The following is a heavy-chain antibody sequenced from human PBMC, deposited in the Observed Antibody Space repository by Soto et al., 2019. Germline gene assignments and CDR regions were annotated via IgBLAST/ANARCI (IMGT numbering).Heavy chain of an antibody. CDR3: ARDQGVGPYDSSNYYYGMDV. J-gene: IGHJ6*02. CDR2: ISTYNGNT. Sequence: GASVKVSCKASVYTFTTYDISWVRQAPGQGLEWMGRISTYNGNTNYPQSLQGRLTMTTDTSTSTAYMELRSLKSDDTAVYYCARDQGVGPYDSSNYYYGMDVWGQGTTVTVSS. V-gene: IGHV1-18*01. D-gene: IGHD3-22*01. CDR1: VYTFTTYD.